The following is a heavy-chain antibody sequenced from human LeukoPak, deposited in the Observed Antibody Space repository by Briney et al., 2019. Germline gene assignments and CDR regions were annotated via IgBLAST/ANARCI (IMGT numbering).Heavy chain of an antibody. CDR1: GFTFSSYW. D-gene: IGHD3-22*01. V-gene: IGHV3-74*01. J-gene: IGHJ4*02. CDR2: INSDGSST. Sequence: GGSLRLSCAASGFTFSSYWMHWVRQAPGKGLVWVSRINSDGSSTSYADSVKGRFTISRGNAKNTLYLQMNSLRAEDTAVYYCARSKYYYDSSGYFTYYFDYWGQGTLVTVSS. CDR3: ARSKYYYDSSGYFTYYFDY.